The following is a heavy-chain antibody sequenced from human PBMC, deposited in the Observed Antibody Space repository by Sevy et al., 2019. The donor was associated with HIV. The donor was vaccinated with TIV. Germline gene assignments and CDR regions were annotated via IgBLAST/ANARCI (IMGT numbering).Heavy chain of an antibody. V-gene: IGHV1-18*01. Sequence: ASVKVSSKASGYTFTSYGISWVRQAPGQGLEWMGCISAYNGNTNYAQKLQGRVTMTTDTSTSTAYMELRSLRSDDTAVYYCARGQRLELRVGFDPWGQGTLVTVSS. D-gene: IGHD1-7*01. CDR3: ARGQRLELRVGFDP. CDR2: ISAYNGNT. J-gene: IGHJ5*02. CDR1: GYTFTSYG.